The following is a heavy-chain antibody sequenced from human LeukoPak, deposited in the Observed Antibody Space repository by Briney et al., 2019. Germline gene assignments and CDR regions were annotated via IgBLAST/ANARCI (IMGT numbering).Heavy chain of an antibody. CDR2: INPSGGST. J-gene: IGHJ4*02. Sequence: ASVKVSCKASGYTFTSYYMHWVRQAPGQGLEWMGIINPSGGSTSYAQKFQGRVTMTRDTSTSTVYMELSSLRSEDTAVYYCAREGPHPYYYDSSGYCFDYWGQGTLVTVSS. CDR3: AREGPHPYYYDSSGYCFDY. V-gene: IGHV1-46*01. CDR1: GYTFTSYY. D-gene: IGHD3-22*01.